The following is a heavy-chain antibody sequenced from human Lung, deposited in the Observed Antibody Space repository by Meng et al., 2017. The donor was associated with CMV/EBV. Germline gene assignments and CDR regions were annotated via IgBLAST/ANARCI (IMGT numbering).Heavy chain of an antibody. CDR2: ANFSSKWYH. D-gene: IGHD1-26*01. CDR3: AREGGSHIPFDF. V-gene: IGHV6-1*01. Sequence: QVHLQQSGPGRVKPSQTLSLPRAISRDSVSSKSVAGNWLRQSPWRDLEWLGRANFSSKWYHDYAISVKSRITINPDTSKNQFSLQLNSVTPEDTAVYYCAREGGSHIPFDFWGQGTLVTVSS. J-gene: IGHJ4*02. CDR1: RDSVSSKSVA.